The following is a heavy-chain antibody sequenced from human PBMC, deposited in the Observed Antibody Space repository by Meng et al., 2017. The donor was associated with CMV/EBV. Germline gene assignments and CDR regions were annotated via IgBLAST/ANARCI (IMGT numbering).Heavy chain of an antibody. J-gene: IGHJ4*02. Sequence: SQTLSLTGAVSGYSISSSNWWGWSRQPPGKGLEWIGYIYYRGSIYYNPSLKTRVTRSVDTSKNQFSLKLNSVTAVDTAVYYCARSNGYSSSWYYFDYWGQGTLVTVSS. D-gene: IGHD6-13*01. CDR3: ARSNGYSSSWYYFDY. CDR2: IYYRGSI. V-gene: IGHV4-28*02. CDR1: GYSISSSNW.